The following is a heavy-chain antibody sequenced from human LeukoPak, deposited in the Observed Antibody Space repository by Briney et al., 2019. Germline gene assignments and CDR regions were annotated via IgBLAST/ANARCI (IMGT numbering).Heavy chain of an antibody. CDR2: IYYSGST. CDR1: GGSISSYY. V-gene: IGHV4-59*01. Sequence: SETLSLTCTVSGGSISSYYWSWIRQPPGKGLEWIGYIYYSGSTNYNPSLKSRVTISVDTSKNQFSLKLSSVTAADTAVYYCATYDFWSGYSDKWYFDLWGRGTLVTVSS. CDR3: ATYDFWSGYSDKWYFDL. D-gene: IGHD3-3*01. J-gene: IGHJ2*01.